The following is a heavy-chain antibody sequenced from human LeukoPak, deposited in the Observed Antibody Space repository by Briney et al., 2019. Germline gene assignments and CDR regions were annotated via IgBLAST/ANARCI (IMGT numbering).Heavy chain of an antibody. CDR2: IIPILGTA. D-gene: IGHD6-19*01. CDR3: AKVGEYSSAWDFDY. V-gene: IGHV1-69*06. CDR1: GGTFSSYA. J-gene: IGHJ4*02. Sequence: GASVKVSCKASGGTFSSYAIAWVRQAPGQGLEWMGGIIPILGTANYAQKFQGRGTITADKSTSTAYLELSSLRSDDTAIYYCAKVGEYSSAWDFDYWGQGTLVTVSS.